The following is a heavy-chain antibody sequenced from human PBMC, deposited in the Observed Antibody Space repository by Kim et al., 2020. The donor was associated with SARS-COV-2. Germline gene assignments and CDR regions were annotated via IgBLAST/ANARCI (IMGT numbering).Heavy chain of an antibody. Sequence: SETLSLTCTVSGHSISSTYHWGWIRQSPGTGLEWIGSISHSGTTYHNPSLNRRLTISLDTSRNQFSLKLNSVTAADTAVDYCTRIPPSGTPCDSCG. D-gene: IGHD2-15*01. CDR3: TRIPPSGTPCDS. CDR2: ISHSGTT. CDR1: GHSISSTYH. V-gene: IGHV4-38-2*02. J-gene: IGHJ5*01.